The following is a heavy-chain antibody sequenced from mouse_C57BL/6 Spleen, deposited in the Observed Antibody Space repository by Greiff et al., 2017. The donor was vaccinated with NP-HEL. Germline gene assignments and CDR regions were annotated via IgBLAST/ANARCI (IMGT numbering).Heavy chain of an antibody. CDR3: ARSPDGYFDY. CDR2: INPNNGGT. V-gene: IGHV1-26*01. J-gene: IGHJ2*01. Sequence: VQLQQSGPELVKPGASVKISCKASGYTFTDYYMNWVKQSHGKSLEWIGDINPNNGGTSYKQKFKGKATLTVDKSSSTAYMELRSLTSEDSAVYYCARSPDGYFDYWGQGTTLTVSS. D-gene: IGHD2-3*01. CDR1: GYTFTDYY.